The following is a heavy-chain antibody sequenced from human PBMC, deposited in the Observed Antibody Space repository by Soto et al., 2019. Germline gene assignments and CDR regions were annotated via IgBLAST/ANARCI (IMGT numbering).Heavy chain of an antibody. J-gene: IGHJ6*02. CDR2: MYKTGST. CDR3: ARDLWGYCGTDCYPLDV. CDR1: GGSIGGYY. Sequence: SETLSLTCTVSGGSIGGYYWSWIRQPPGKGLEWIGYMYKTGSTVYNPSFKSRVTISVDTSKNQFSLKLNSVTAADTAVFYCARDLWGYCGTDCYPLDVWGQGTTVTVSS. V-gene: IGHV4-59*01. D-gene: IGHD2-21*02.